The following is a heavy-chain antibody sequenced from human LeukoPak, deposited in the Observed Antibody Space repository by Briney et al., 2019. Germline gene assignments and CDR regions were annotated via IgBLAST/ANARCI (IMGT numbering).Heavy chain of an antibody. CDR2: ISGSGGST. J-gene: IGHJ6*03. V-gene: IGHV3-23*01. CDR3: AKDTTAWWYHRAYMNV. CDR1: GFTFSSYA. Sequence: GGSLRLSCAASGFTFSSYAMNWVRQAPGKGLEWVSTISGSGGSTYYADSVKGRFTISRDNSDNRVSLQMDSLRAEDTAVYFCAKDTTAWWYHRAYMNVWGKGTTVTVSS. D-gene: IGHD2-15*01.